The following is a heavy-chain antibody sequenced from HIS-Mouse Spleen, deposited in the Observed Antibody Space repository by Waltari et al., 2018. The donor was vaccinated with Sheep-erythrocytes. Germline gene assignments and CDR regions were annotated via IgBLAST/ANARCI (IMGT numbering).Heavy chain of an antibody. J-gene: IGHJ4*02. V-gene: IGHV4-59*08. CDR2: IYYSGRT. Sequence: QVQLQESGPGLVKPSETLSLTCTVSGGSISSYYWSWIRQPPGKGLGWIGYIYYSGRTNYNPSLKSRVTISVDTSKNQFSLKLSSVTAADTAVYYCARHKGCSGGSCYSWHFDYWGQGTLVTVSS. CDR3: ARHKGCSGGSCYSWHFDY. D-gene: IGHD2-15*01. CDR1: GGSISSYY.